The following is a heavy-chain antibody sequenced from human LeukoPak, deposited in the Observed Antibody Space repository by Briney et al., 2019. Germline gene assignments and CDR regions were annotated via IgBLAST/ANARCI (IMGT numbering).Heavy chain of an antibody. CDR2: IDYSGSI. D-gene: IGHD1-26*01. Sequence: SGTLSLTCTVSGGSISSYQWSWIRQPPGKGLEWIGYIDYSGSINYNPSLKRRVTISVDTSKNHFSLKLSSVTAADTAVYYCARGGSGTYYHYWGQGTLVTVSS. J-gene: IGHJ4*02. V-gene: IGHV4-59*01. CDR1: GGSISSYQ. CDR3: ARGGSGTYYHY.